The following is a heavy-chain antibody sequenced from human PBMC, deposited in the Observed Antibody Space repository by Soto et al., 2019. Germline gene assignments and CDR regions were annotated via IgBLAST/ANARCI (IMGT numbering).Heavy chain of an antibody. CDR2: LSAYNGNT. CDR3: ARDCSSTSCSSQYYYYGMDV. Sequence: ASVKVSCKASGGTFSSYAISWVRKAPGQGLEWMGWLSAYNGNTNYAQKLQGRVTMTTDTSTSTAYMELRSLRSDDTAVYYCARDCSSTSCSSQYYYYGMDVWGQGTTVTVSS. V-gene: IGHV1-18*01. CDR1: GGTFSSYA. D-gene: IGHD2-2*01. J-gene: IGHJ6*02.